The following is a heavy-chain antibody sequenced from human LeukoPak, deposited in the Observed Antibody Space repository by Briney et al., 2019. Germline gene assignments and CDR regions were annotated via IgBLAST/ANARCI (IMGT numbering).Heavy chain of an antibody. V-gene: IGHV1-46*01. CDR3: ARERGIAARPDAFDI. CDR1: GYTFTSYY. CDR2: INPSGGST. D-gene: IGHD6-6*01. Sequence: ASVKVSCKASGYTFTSYYMHWVRQAPGQGLEWMGIINPSGGSTSYAQKFQGRVTMTRDTSTSTVYMELSSLRSEDTAVYYCARERGIAARPDAFDIWGQGTMVTVSS. J-gene: IGHJ3*02.